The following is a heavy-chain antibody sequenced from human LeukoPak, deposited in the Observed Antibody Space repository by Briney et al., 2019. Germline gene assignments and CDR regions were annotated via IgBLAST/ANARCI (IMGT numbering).Heavy chain of an antibody. CDR1: GYTFADYY. D-gene: IGHD3-9*01. J-gene: IGHJ5*02. CDR3: ARVSTSGYRDWLDP. V-gene: IGHV1-2*02. CDR2: IYPKSGGT. Sequence: ASVKVSCKASGYTFADYYIHWVRQAPGQGLEWMGWIYPKSGGTNSAQEFQGRVTMTRDTSISTAYMELSRLKFDDTAVYYCARVSTSGYRDWLDPWGQGTLVTVSS.